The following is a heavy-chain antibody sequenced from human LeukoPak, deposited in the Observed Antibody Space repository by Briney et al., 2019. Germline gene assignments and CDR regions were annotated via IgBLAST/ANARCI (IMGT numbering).Heavy chain of an antibody. D-gene: IGHD3-10*01. CDR3: ARYFHGSGSYYKFDP. Sequence: PSETLSLTCAVYGGSFSGYYWSWIRQPPGKGLEWIGEINHSGSTNYNPSLRSRVTISVDTSKNQFSLKLSSVTAADTAVYYCARYFHGSGSYYKFDPWGQGTLVTVSS. J-gene: IGHJ5*02. CDR1: GGSFSGYY. CDR2: INHSGST. V-gene: IGHV4-34*01.